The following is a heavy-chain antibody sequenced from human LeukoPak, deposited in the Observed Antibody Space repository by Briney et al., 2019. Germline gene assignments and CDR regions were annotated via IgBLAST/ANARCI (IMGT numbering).Heavy chain of an antibody. D-gene: IGHD1-26*01. CDR1: GFTFSSYA. CDR2: ISGSGGST. V-gene: IGHV3-23*01. J-gene: IGHJ4*02. Sequence: GGSLRLSCAASGFTFSSYAMSWVRQAPGKGLEWVSVISGSGGSTYYADSVKGRFTISRDNSKNTLYLQMNSLRAEDTAVYYCARDQPGSYYFDYWGQGTLVTVSS. CDR3: ARDQPGSYYFDY.